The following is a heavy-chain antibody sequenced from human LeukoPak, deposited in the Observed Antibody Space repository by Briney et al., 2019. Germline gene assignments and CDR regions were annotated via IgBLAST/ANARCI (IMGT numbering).Heavy chain of an antibody. CDR3: ARDRDGYNPFDY. CDR1: GGSINSGDYY. Sequence: SETLSLTCTVSGGSINSGDYYWSWIRQPPGKGLVLFGYIYYSGSTYYDPSLKSRVTISVDTSKNQFSLKLSSVTAADTAVYYCARDRDGYNPFDYWGQGTLVTVSS. J-gene: IGHJ4*02. D-gene: IGHD5-24*01. CDR2: IYYSGST. V-gene: IGHV4-30-4*08.